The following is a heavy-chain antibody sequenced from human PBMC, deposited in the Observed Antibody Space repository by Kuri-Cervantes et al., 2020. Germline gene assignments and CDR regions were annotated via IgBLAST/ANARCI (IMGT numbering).Heavy chain of an antibody. CDR3: ARDRGYSGYGTDY. CDR2: ITGSGGNT. V-gene: IGHV3-21*01. D-gene: IGHD5-12*01. Sequence: GGSLRLSCAASGFTFSSYWMSWVRQAPGKGLEWVSSITGSGGNTYYGDSVKGRFTISRDNAKNSLYLQMNSLRVEDTAVYYCARDRGYSGYGTDYWAREPWSPSPQ. J-gene: IGHJ4*02. CDR1: GFTFSSYW.